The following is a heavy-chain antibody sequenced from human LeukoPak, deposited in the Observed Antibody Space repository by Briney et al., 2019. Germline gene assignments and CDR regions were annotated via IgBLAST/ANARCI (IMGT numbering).Heavy chain of an antibody. Sequence: GGSLRLSCAASGFTFSSYGMHWVRQAPGKGLEWVAVISYDGSNKYYADSVKGRFTISRDNSKNTLYLQMNSLRAEDTAVYYCARDIAAAGIPPGAFDIWGQGTMVTVSS. CDR3: ARDIAAAGIPPGAFDI. V-gene: IGHV3-30*03. J-gene: IGHJ3*02. CDR1: GFTFSSYG. CDR2: ISYDGSNK. D-gene: IGHD6-13*01.